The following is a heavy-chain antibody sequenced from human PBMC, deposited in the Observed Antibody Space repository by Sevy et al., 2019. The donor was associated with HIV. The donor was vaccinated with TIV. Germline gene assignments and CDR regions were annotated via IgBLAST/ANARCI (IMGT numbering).Heavy chain of an antibody. CDR1: GGSISSYY. Sequence: SETLSLTCTVSGGSISSYYWSWIRQPAGKGLEWIGRIYTSGSTNYNPSLKSRVTMSVDTSKNQFSRKLSSVTAADTAVYYCARGNFADYYGSGSYRDAFDIWGQGTMVTVSS. CDR3: ARGNFADYYGSGSYRDAFDI. CDR2: IYTSGST. J-gene: IGHJ3*02. D-gene: IGHD3-10*01. V-gene: IGHV4-4*07.